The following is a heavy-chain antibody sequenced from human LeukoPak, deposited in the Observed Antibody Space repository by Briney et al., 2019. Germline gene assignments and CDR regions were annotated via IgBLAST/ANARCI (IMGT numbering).Heavy chain of an antibody. CDR2: ISAYNGNT. CDR3: ARAPLYCSSTSCYIPYYYGMDV. J-gene: IGHJ6*02. CDR1: GYTFTRYG. Sequence: GASVKVSCKASGYTFTRYGISWVRQAPGQGLEWMGWISAYNGNTNYAQKLQGRVTMTTDTSTSTAYMELRSLRSDDTAVYYCARAPLYCSSTSCYIPYYYGMDVWGQGTTVTVSS. V-gene: IGHV1-18*01. D-gene: IGHD2-2*02.